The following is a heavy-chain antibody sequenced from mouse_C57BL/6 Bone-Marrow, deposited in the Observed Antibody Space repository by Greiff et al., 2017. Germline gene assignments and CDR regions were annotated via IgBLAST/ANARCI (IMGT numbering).Heavy chain of an antibody. CDR1: GYTFSSYW. J-gene: IGHJ4*01. D-gene: IGHD2-14*01. CDR3: ARNQGYDYDMDY. V-gene: IGHV1-9*01. CDR2: ILPGSGST. Sequence: QVQLKESGAELMKPGASVKISCKATGYTFSSYWIEWVKQRPGHGLEWIGEILPGSGSTNYNEKFKGKATFTADTSANTAYMQLSSLTSEDSAVYYCARNQGYDYDMDYWGQGTSVTVSS.